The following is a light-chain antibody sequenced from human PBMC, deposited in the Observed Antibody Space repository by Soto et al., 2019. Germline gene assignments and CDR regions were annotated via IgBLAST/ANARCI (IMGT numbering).Light chain of an antibody. CDR1: QSVSSN. J-gene: IGKJ5*01. CDR3: QQYNNWPIT. V-gene: IGKV3-15*01. Sequence: IVMNQSPATLSVSPGERATLSCRASQSVSSNLAWYQQKPGQAPRLLIYGASTRATGIPARFSGSGSGTEFTLTISSLQSEDFAVYYCQQYNNWPITFGQGTRLEIK. CDR2: GAS.